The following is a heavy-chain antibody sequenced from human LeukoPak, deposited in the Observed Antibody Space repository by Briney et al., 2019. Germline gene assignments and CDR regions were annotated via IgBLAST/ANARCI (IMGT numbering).Heavy chain of an antibody. V-gene: IGHV5-51*01. Sequence: LGESLKISCNSSGYIYTSYWIGWVRQMPGKGLEWMGIIYPGDSDTRYSPSFQGQVTISADKSISTAYLQWSSLKASDTAMYYCARTAHYYDSSGYYPYWGQGTLVTVSS. CDR1: GYIYTSYW. CDR3: ARTAHYYDSSGYYPY. CDR2: IYPGDSDT. J-gene: IGHJ4*02. D-gene: IGHD3-22*01.